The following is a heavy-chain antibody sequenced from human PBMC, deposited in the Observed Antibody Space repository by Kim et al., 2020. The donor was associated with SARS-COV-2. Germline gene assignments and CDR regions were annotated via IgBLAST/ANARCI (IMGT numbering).Heavy chain of an antibody. J-gene: IGHJ4*02. V-gene: IGHV3-23*01. CDR1: GFSFSSYA. D-gene: IGHD2-21*01. Sequence: GGSLRLSCAASGFSFSSYAMNWVRQVPGKGLEWVSSISGSGGRTYYADSVKDRFTISRDNSKNSLFLQMNSLRAEDTAVYYCAKGRMIVILGSAMDYWGQGTLVTVSS. CDR3: AKGRMIVILGSAMDY. CDR2: ISGSGGRT.